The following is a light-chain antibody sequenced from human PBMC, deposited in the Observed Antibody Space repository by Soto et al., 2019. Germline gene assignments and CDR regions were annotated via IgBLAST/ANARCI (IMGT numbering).Light chain of an antibody. J-gene: IGKJ1*01. CDR2: DAS. CDR1: QDISNY. V-gene: IGKV1-33*01. CDR3: QQYDNLPVA. Sequence: DIQMTQSPSSLSASVGDRVTITCQASQDISNYLNWYQQKPGKAPKLLIYDASNLETGVPSRFTGSGSGTDFTFTISSLQPEDIATYYCQQYDNLPVAFGQGTTVEIK.